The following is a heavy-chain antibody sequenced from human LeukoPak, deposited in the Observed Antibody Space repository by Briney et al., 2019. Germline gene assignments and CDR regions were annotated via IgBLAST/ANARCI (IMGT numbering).Heavy chain of an antibody. CDR2: IIQDGSAK. CDR3: ATSDYYDSGRGGVSPSDY. Sequence: PGGSLRLSCAASGFTVSSNYMSWVRQAPGKGLGGVAEIIQDGSAKYYVDSVRGRFTISRDNAKNSLYLQMNSLRGEDTAVYYCATSDYYDSGRGGVSPSDYWGQGTLVTVSS. V-gene: IGHV3-7*01. D-gene: IGHD3-10*01. CDR1: GFTVSSNY. J-gene: IGHJ4*02.